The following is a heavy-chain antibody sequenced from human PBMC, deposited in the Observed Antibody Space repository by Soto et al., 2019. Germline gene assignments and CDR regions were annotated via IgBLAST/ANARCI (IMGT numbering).Heavy chain of an antibody. CDR2: IFYSGRT. Sequence: TLSLTCTVSGGSISSYYWSWIRQPPEKGLEWIGYIFYSGRTKYIPSLKSRVTISVDTSRNQFSLNLSSVTAADTAVYYCAREFCSGGGCYFDYWGQGTLVTVSS. CDR3: AREFCSGGGCYFDY. D-gene: IGHD2-15*01. V-gene: IGHV4-59*01. J-gene: IGHJ4*02. CDR1: GGSISSYY.